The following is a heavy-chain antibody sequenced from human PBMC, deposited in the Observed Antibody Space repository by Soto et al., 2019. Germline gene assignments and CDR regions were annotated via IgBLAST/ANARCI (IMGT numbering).Heavy chain of an antibody. CDR1: GYSFTDYY. CDR3: VWSPGDFRYGMDG. J-gene: IGHJ6*02. V-gene: IGHV1-2*04. Sequence: QVQLVQSGAEVKKPGASVKVSCKASGYSFTDYYMHWVRQAPGQGPEWLRWINPSTDVTHFAQKFQGWVTMTRDTSISTAYMELSRLTSDYTAVYYCVWSPGDFRYGMDGWGQGTTVTVSS. D-gene: IGHD2-21*01. CDR2: INPSTDVT.